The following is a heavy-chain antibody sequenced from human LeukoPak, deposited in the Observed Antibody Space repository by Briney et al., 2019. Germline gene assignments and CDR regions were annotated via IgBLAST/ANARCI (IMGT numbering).Heavy chain of an antibody. J-gene: IGHJ4*02. D-gene: IGHD3-10*01. CDR3: ASQSYGLFEY. V-gene: IGHV1-18*01. CDR1: GYTFISYG. CDR2: ISAYNGNT. Sequence: ASVKVSCKASGYTFISYGISWVRRAPGQGLEWMGWISAYNGNTNYAQMFQGRVTMTTDTSTSTAYMELRSLRSDDTAVYYCASQSYGLFEYWGQGTLVTVSS.